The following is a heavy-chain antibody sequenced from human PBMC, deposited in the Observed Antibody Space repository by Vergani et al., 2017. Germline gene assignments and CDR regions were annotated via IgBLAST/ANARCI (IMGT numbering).Heavy chain of an antibody. V-gene: IGHV3-74*01. D-gene: IGHD3-3*01. CDR3: ARARKFRFGVVWENWFDP. J-gene: IGHJ5*02. CDR1: GFTFNEYW. CDR2: MNGDGETI. Sequence: EVELVESGGGLVQPGGSLRLSCAASGFTFNEYWMHWARHVPGKGRVWVSGMNGDGETISYADSVKGRFTISRDNAKNTLFLQMNSLRAEDTAVYYCARARKFRFGVVWENWFDPWGQGTLVTVSS.